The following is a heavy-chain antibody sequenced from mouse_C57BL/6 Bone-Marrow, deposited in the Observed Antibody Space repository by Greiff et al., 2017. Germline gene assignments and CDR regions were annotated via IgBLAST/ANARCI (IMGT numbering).Heavy chain of an antibody. CDR3: AGSGNEDLDY. Sequence: EVNVVESGAELVKPGASVKLSCTASGFNIKDYYMHWVKQRTEQGLEWIGSIDPEDGDTKYAPKFQGKATITADKSSNTAYLQHSSLTSEDTTVYYGAGSGNEDLDYWGQGTTLTVSS. V-gene: IGHV14-2*01. J-gene: IGHJ2*01. D-gene: IGHD2-1*01. CDR2: IDPEDGDT. CDR1: GFNIKDYY.